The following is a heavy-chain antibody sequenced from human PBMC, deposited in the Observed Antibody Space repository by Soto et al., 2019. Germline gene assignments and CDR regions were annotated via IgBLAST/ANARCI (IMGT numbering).Heavy chain of an antibody. V-gene: IGHV4-34*01. J-gene: IGHJ6*02. Sequence: QVQLQQWGAGLLKPSETLSLTCAVFGGSFSDYYWTWIRQPPGKGLEWIGEINHSGSTNYNPSLKRRVTISVDTSKNRVSLRLSSVTAADTAVYYCARGWYYYGLDVWGQGTTVTVSS. CDR2: INHSGST. CDR3: ARGWYYYGLDV. CDR1: GGSFSDYY.